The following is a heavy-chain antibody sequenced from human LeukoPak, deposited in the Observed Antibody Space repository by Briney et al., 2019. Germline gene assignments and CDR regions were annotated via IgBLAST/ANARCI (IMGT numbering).Heavy chain of an antibody. Sequence: SVKVSCKASGGTFSSYTISWVRQAPGQGLEWMGRIIPILGIANYAQKFQGRVTITADKSTSTAYMELSSLRSEDTAVYYCARALWYMTTVTYNWFDPWGQGTLVTVTS. J-gene: IGHJ5*02. V-gene: IGHV1-69*02. D-gene: IGHD4-11*01. CDR1: GGTFSSYT. CDR2: IIPILGIA. CDR3: ARALWYMTTVTYNWFDP.